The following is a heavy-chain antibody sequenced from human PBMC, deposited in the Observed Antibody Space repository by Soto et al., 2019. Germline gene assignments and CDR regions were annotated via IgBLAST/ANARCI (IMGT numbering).Heavy chain of an antibody. V-gene: IGHV3-30*02. Sequence: PGGSLRLSCAASGFTFSSYGMHWVRQAPGKGLEWVAVIWYDGSNKYYADSVKGRFTISRDNSKNTVHLQLGSLRAEDSAVYYCAKEDYYYYYMDVWGKGTTVTVSS. CDR3: AKEDYYYYYMDV. CDR1: GFTFSSYG. J-gene: IGHJ6*03. CDR2: IWYDGSNK.